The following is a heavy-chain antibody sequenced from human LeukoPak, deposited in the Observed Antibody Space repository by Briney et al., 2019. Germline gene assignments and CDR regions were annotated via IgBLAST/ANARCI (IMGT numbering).Heavy chain of an antibody. CDR1: GDSGSSSSAG. J-gene: IGHJ6*03. CDR2: TYYRSKWYN. D-gene: IGHD2-2*01. Sequence: SQSPSLTCAMSGDSGSSSSAGWTWIRQSPSRGLGWLGRTYYRSKWYNDYAVSVKSRITINPDTSKNQFSLQLNSVTPEDTAVYYCARAPVVPAPRDYYYYMDVWGKGTTVTVSS. V-gene: IGHV6-1*01. CDR3: ARAPVVPAPRDYYYYMDV.